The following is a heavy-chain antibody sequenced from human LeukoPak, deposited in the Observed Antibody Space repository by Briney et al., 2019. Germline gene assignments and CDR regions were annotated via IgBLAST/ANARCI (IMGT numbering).Heavy chain of an antibody. J-gene: IGHJ4*02. Sequence: GGSLRLSCAASGFTFSAYWMYWVRQAPGKGLEWVSCISSSSSYIYYADSVKGRFTISRDNAKNSLYLQMNSLGAEDTAVYYCARFLLRDSEHWIFDYWGQGTLVTVSS. D-gene: IGHD1-1*01. V-gene: IGHV3-21*01. CDR1: GFTFSAYW. CDR2: ISSSSSYI. CDR3: ARFLLRDSEHWIFDY.